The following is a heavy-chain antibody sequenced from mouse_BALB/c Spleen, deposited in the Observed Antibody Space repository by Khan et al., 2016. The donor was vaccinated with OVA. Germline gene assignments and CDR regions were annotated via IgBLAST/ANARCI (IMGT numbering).Heavy chain of an antibody. CDR1: GYTFTNYG. CDR3: ARPPYFAYVMGY. V-gene: IGHV9-1*02. Sequence: QIQLVQSGPELKKPGETVKISCKASGYTFTNYGMNWVKQAPGKGLKWMGWINTYTGEPTYADDFKGRFAFSLETSASTAYLQINNLKNEDMATYFCARPPYFAYVMGYWGQGTSVTVSS. J-gene: IGHJ4*01. D-gene: IGHD2-10*01. CDR2: INTYTGEP.